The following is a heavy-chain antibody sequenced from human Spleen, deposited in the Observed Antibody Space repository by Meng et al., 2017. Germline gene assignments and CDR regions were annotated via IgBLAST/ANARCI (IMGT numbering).Heavy chain of an antibody. V-gene: IGHV3-30*14. D-gene: IGHD1-14*01. Sequence: SCAASGFTFSSYAMHWVRQAPGKGLEWVAVISYDGSNKYYADSVRGRFTISRDNSKNTVFLQINSLRVEDTAVYYCATSRTFDYWGQGTLVTVSS. CDR1: GFTFSSYA. J-gene: IGHJ4*02. CDR2: ISYDGSNK. CDR3: ATSRTFDY.